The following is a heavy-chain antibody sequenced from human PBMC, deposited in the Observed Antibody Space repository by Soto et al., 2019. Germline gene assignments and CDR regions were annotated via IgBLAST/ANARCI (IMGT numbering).Heavy chain of an antibody. CDR1: GFTFSSYG. Sequence: QVQLVESGGGVVQPGRSLRLSCAASGFTFSSYGMHWVRQAPGKGLEWVAVISYDGSNKYYADSVKGRFTISRDNSKNTLYLQMNSLRAEDTAVYYCAKDTAYYGSGSYSRNLPWLLYWGQGTLVTVSS. D-gene: IGHD3-10*01. V-gene: IGHV3-30*18. J-gene: IGHJ4*02. CDR3: AKDTAYYGSGSYSRNLPWLLY. CDR2: ISYDGSNK.